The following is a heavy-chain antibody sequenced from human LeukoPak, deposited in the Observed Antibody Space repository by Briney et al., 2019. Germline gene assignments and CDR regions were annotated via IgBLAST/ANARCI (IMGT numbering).Heavy chain of an antibody. V-gene: IGHV3-20*04. Sequence: GGSLRLSCAASGFTFDDYGMSWVRHGPGKGRECVSGIIWNGGSTGYADSVKGRFTISRDNAKNSLYLQMNSLRAEDTALYYCARDSHLGYGGNFDYWGQGTLVTVSS. D-gene: IGHD5-12*01. CDR2: IIWNGGST. CDR3: ARDSHLGYGGNFDY. CDR1: GFTFDDYG. J-gene: IGHJ4*02.